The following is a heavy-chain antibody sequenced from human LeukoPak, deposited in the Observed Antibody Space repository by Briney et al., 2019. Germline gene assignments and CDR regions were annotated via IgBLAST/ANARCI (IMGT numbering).Heavy chain of an antibody. CDR3: AGYDILTGYL. D-gene: IGHD3-9*01. CDR2: IIPILGIA. J-gene: IGHJ4*02. Sequence: ASVKVSYKASGGTFSSYAISWVRQAPGQGLEWMGRIIPILGIANYAQKFQGRVTITADKSTSTAYMELSSLRSEDTAVYYCAGYDILTGYLWGQGTLVTVSS. V-gene: IGHV1-69*04. CDR1: GGTFSSYA.